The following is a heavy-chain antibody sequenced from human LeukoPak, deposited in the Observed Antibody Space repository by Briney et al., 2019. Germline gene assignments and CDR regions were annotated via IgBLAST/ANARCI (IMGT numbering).Heavy chain of an antibody. CDR3: ARDEGQWLGGYYYGMDV. CDR2: INPNSGGT. D-gene: IGHD6-19*01. J-gene: IGHJ6*02. V-gene: IGHV1-2*02. Sequence: VASVKVSCKASGYTFTGYYMHWVRQAPGQGLEWMGWINPNSGGTNYAQKFQGRVTMTRDTPISTAYMELSRLRSDDTAVYYCARDEGQWLGGYYYGMDVWGQGTTVTVSS. CDR1: GYTFTGYY.